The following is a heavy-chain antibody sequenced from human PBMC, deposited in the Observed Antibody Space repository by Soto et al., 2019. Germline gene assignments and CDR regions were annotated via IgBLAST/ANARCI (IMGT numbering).Heavy chain of an antibody. CDR3: ASAFEYSSSS. Sequence: PGESLKISCNGSGYIFTSYWISWVRQMPGKGLEWMGRIDPSDSYTNYSPSFQGHVTISADKSISTAYLQWSSLKASDTAMYYCASAFEYSSSSWGQGTLVTVSS. D-gene: IGHD6-6*01. V-gene: IGHV5-10-1*01. J-gene: IGHJ5*02. CDR2: IDPSDSYT. CDR1: GYIFTSYW.